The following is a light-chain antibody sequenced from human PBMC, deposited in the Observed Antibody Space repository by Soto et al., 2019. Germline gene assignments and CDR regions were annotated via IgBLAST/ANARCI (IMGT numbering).Light chain of an antibody. CDR3: CSYAGSHVV. Sequence: QSALTQPASVSGSPGQSITISCTGTSSDVGSYNLVSWYQQHTGKAPKLMIYEGSKRPSGVSNRFSGSKSGNTASLTISGLQAEDEADYYCCSYAGSHVVFGGGTQLTVL. CDR1: SSDVGSYNL. V-gene: IGLV2-23*01. CDR2: EGS. J-gene: IGLJ2*01.